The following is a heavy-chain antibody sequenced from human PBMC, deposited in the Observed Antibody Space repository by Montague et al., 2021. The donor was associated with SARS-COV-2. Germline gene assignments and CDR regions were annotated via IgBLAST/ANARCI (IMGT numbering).Heavy chain of an antibody. CDR3: ARVGRPQLVRLHGMDV. D-gene: IGHD6-13*01. Sequence: SETLSLTCTVSGGSISSSSYYWGWIRQPPGKGLEWIGSIYYSGNTXYNPSLKSRVTISVDTSKNQFSLKLSSVTAADTAVYYCARVGRPQLVRLHGMDVWGQGTPVTVSS. V-gene: IGHV4-39*07. J-gene: IGHJ6*02. CDR1: GGSISSSSYY. CDR2: IYYSGNT.